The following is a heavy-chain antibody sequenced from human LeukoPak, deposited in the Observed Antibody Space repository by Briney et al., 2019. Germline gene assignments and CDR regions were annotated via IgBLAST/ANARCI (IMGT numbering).Heavy chain of an antibody. Sequence: GGSLRLSRAASGFTFSSYGMHWVHQAPGKGLEWVAVISYDGSNKYYADSVKGRFTISRDNSKNTLYLQMNSLRAEDTAVYYCAKRTDYYDSSGENYFDYWGQGTLVTVSS. CDR2: ISYDGSNK. J-gene: IGHJ4*02. D-gene: IGHD3-22*01. CDR1: GFTFSSYG. CDR3: AKRTDYYDSSGENYFDY. V-gene: IGHV3-30*18.